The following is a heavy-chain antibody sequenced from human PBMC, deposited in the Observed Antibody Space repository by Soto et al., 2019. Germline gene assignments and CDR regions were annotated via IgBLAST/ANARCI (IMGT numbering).Heavy chain of an antibody. J-gene: IGHJ6*02. Sequence: KPSETLSLTCTVSGGSISSSSYYWGWIRQPPGKGLEWIGSIYYSGSTYYNPSLKSRVTISVDTSKNQFSLKLSSVTAADTAVYYCARQPRSSKCMDVWGQGTTVTVSS. V-gene: IGHV4-39*01. CDR2: IYYSGST. CDR3: ARQPRSSKCMDV. CDR1: GGSISSSSYY.